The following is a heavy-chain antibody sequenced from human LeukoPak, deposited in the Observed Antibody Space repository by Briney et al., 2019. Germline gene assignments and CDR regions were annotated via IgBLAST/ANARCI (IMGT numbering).Heavy chain of an antibody. CDR3: ARYEEHYSNYYFDY. J-gene: IGHJ4*02. Sequence: WVRQPPGKGLEWIGSIYYSGSTYYNPSLKSRVTISVDTSKNQFSLKLSSVTAADTAVYYCARYEEHYSNYYFDYWGQGTLVTVSS. CDR2: IYYSGST. D-gene: IGHD4-11*01. V-gene: IGHV4-39*07.